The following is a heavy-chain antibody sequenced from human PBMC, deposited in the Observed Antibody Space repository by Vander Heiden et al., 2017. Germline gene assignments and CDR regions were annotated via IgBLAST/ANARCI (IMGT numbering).Heavy chain of an antibody. CDR2: IYHSGST. CDR1: GGSISSGGYS. J-gene: IGHJ5*02. V-gene: IGHV4-30-2*01. Sequence: QLQLQESGSGLVKPSQTLSLTCAVSGGSISSGGYSWSWIRPPPGKGLEWLGYIYHSGSTDYTPSLKSRVTISVDRSKNQFSLKLSSVTAADTAVYYCAREGAGLRFDPWGQGTLVTVSS. D-gene: IGHD6-13*01. CDR3: AREGAGLRFDP.